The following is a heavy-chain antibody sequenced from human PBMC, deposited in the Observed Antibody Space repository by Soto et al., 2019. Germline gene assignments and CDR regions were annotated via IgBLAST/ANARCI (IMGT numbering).Heavy chain of an antibody. J-gene: IGHJ1*01. D-gene: IGHD2-15*01. CDR3: ARPQRYSSGGSCWN. Sequence: SETLSLTCAVYGGSFSGYYWSWIRQPPGKGLEWIGEINHSGSTNYNPSLKSRVTISVDTSKNQFSLKLSSVTAADTAVYYCARPQRYSSGGSCWNWGQGILVTVS. CDR2: INHSGST. CDR1: GGSFSGYY. V-gene: IGHV4-34*01.